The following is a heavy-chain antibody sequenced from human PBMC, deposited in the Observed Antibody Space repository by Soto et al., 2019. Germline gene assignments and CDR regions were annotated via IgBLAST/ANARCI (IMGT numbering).Heavy chain of an antibody. CDR1: GLTFSDHY. CDR2: TSNKANSYTT. D-gene: IGHD3-10*01. Sequence: EVQLVESGGGLVQPGWSLRLSCVVSGLTFSDHYMDWVRQAPGKGLEWVGRTSNKANSYTTEYAASVKGRFTISRDDSKNSLYLQMNSLKSEDTAVYYCATDLAGASGGYYIDYWGQGTLVTVSS. V-gene: IGHV3-72*01. J-gene: IGHJ4*02. CDR3: ATDLAGASGGYYIDY.